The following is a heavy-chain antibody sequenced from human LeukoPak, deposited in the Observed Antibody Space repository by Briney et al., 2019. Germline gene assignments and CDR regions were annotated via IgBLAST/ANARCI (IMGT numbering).Heavy chain of an antibody. Sequence: GGSLRLSCAASGFTFSSYSMNWVRQAPGKGLEWVSSISSSSSYIYYADSVKGRFTISRDNAKNSLYLQMNSLRAEDTAVYYCARDTYGDLFPYYYYGMDVWGQGPTVTVSS. CDR1: GFTFSSYS. V-gene: IGHV3-21*01. CDR3: ARDTYGDLFPYYYYGMDV. D-gene: IGHD4-17*01. J-gene: IGHJ6*02. CDR2: ISSSSSYI.